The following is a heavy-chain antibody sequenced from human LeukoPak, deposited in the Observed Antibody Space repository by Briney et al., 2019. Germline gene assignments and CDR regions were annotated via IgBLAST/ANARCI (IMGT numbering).Heavy chain of an antibody. V-gene: IGHV4-59*01. D-gene: IGHD2-21*01. CDR3: ARVGTYCGGDCFLDY. CDR1: GGSINSYY. CDR2: IHYSGST. J-gene: IGHJ4*02. Sequence: PSETLSLTCTVSGGSINSYYWSWIRQPPGKGLEWIGYIHYSGSTNYNPSLKSRVTISLDMSKNQFSLKLGSVTAADTAVYYCARVGTYCGGDCFLDYWGQGTLVTVSS.